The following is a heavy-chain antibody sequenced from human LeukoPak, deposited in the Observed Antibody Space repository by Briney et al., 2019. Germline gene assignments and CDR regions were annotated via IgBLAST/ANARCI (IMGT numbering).Heavy chain of an antibody. V-gene: IGHV4-59*01. D-gene: IGHD2-8*01. CDR1: GGSISSYY. J-gene: IGHJ6*03. CDR3: ASSGQCTNGLCRDVGYMDV. Sequence: NPSETLSLTCTVSGGSISSYYWSWIRQPPGKGLEWIGYIYYSGSTNYNPSLKSRVTISVDTSKNQFSLKLSSVTAADTAVYYCASSGQCTNGLCRDVGYMDVWGKGTTVTVSS. CDR2: IYYSGST.